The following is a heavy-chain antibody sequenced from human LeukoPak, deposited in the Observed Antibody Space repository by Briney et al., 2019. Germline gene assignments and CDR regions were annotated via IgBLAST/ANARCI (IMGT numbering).Heavy chain of an antibody. CDR3: AKDISSGWYGEYYFDY. D-gene: IGHD6-19*01. CDR1: GFTFDDYA. Sequence: GRSLRLSCAASGFTFDDYAMHWVRLAPGKCLEWVSGISWNSGSIGYADSVKGRFTISRDNAKNSLYLQMNSLRAEDTALYYCAKDISSGWYGEYYFDYWGQGTLVTVSS. J-gene: IGHJ4*02. V-gene: IGHV3-9*01. CDR2: ISWNSGSI.